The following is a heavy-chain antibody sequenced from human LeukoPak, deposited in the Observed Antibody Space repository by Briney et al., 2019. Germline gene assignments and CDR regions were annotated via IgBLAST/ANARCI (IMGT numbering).Heavy chain of an antibody. CDR1: GLAFSSYG. J-gene: IGHJ3*02. CDR2: IRYDGTKK. CDR3: AKGDSSSWSAFEI. D-gene: IGHD6-13*01. Sequence: GGSLRLSCAASGLAFSSYGMHWGRQAPGKGLEWVAFIRYDGTKKYYADTVNGRFTLSRDNSKNTLEQQMNRLRAEDTAVFYRAKGDSSSWSAFEIWGQGTMVTVSS. V-gene: IGHV3-30*02.